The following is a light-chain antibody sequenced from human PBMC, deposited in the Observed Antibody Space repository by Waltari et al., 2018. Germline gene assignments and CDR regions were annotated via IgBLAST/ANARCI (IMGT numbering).Light chain of an antibody. CDR3: QQYDNMIT. CDR1: QDISSY. V-gene: IGKV1-33*01. CDR2: DAS. J-gene: IGKJ5*01. Sequence: DIQMTQSQSSLSAFVGDRVTITCQASQDISSYLNWYQQKPGKAPKLLISDASNLETGVPSRCSGSGSGTDFTLTINSLQPEDIATYYCQQYDNMITFGQGTRLEIK.